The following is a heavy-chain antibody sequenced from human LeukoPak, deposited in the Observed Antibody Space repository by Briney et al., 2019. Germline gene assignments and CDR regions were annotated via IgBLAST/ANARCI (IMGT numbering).Heavy chain of an antibody. CDR2: ISSSSSYI. CDR1: GFPFSSYS. D-gene: IGHD3-22*01. J-gene: IGHJ4*02. CDR3: AREGGDYDSSGYYHN. Sequence: GGSLRLSCAASGFPFSSYSMNWVRPAPGKGLEWVPSISSSSSYIYYADSVKGRFTISRDNAKNSLYLQMNSLRAEDTAVYYCAREGGDYDSSGYYHNWGQGTLVTVSS. V-gene: IGHV3-21*01.